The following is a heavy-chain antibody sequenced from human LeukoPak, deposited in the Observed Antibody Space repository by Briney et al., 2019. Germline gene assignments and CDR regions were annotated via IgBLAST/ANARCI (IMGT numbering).Heavy chain of an antibody. CDR1: GGPISSPNHF. Sequence: SETLSLTCTVSGGPISSPNHFWGWVRQPPGKGLEWIGSVYYGGSTYSNPSLKSRVTMSADTSKNQFSLTLSSVTATDTADYYCARVVAGTKDFQYWGQGTLVTVSS. D-gene: IGHD6-19*01. J-gene: IGHJ1*01. V-gene: IGHV4-39*01. CDR2: VYYGGST. CDR3: ARVVAGTKDFQY.